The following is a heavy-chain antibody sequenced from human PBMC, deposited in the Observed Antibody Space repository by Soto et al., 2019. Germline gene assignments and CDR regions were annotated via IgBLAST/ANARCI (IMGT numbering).Heavy chain of an antibody. J-gene: IGHJ4*02. CDR1: GGSISSYY. CDR3: ARARANYGDYVSPLDY. Sequence: SETLSLTCTVSGGSISSYYWSWIRQPPGKGLEWIGCIYYSGSTNYNPSLKSRVTISVDTSKNQFSLKLSSVTAADTAVYYCARARANYGDYVSPLDYWGQGTLVTVSS. D-gene: IGHD4-17*01. CDR2: IYYSGST. V-gene: IGHV4-59*01.